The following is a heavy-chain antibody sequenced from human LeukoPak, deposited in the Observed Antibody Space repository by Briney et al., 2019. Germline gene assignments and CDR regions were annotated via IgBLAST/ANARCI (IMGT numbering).Heavy chain of an antibody. CDR2: NPSGGST. V-gene: IGHV1-46*01. J-gene: IGHJ4*02. Sequence: GASVKVSCKASGYTFTSYYMHWVRQAPGINPSGGSTSYAQKFQGRVTMTRDTSTSTVYVELSSLRSEDTAVYYCARDLKRESVPWVVTKFDYWGQGTLVTVSS. CDR1: GYTFTSYY. D-gene: IGHD4-23*01. CDR3: ARDLKRESVPWVVTKFDY.